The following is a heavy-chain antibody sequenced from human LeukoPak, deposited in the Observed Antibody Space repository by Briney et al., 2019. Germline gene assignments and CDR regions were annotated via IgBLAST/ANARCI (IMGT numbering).Heavy chain of an antibody. D-gene: IGHD4-17*01. CDR3: ARGGYGDYGTGRFDL. V-gene: IGHV4-34*01. J-gene: IGHJ5*02. Sequence: PSETLSLTCAVYGGSFSGYYWSWIRQPPGKGLERIGEINHSGSTNYNPSLKSRVTISVDTSKNQFSLKLSSVTAADTAVYYCARGGYGDYGTGRFDLWGQGTLVTVSS. CDR1: GGSFSGYY. CDR2: INHSGST.